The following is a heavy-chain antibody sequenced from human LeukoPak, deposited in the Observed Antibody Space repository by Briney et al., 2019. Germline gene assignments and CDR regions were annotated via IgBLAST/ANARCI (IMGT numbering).Heavy chain of an antibody. D-gene: IGHD6-19*01. CDR2: ITGSGDNT. Sequence: GGSLRLSCAASGFTFSSNEMNWVRQAPGKGLEWVSAITGSGDNTYYADSVKGRFTISRDNSKNTLYLQMNSLRAEDTAVYYCAKRGPAGAGKSPDYFDYWGQGTLVTVSS. CDR3: AKRGPAGAGKSPDYFDY. V-gene: IGHV3-23*01. CDR1: GFTFSSNE. J-gene: IGHJ4*02.